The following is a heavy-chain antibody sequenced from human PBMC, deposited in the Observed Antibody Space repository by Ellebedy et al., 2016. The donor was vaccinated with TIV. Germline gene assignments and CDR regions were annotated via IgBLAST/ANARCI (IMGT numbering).Heavy chain of an antibody. J-gene: IGHJ4*02. V-gene: IGHV3-9*01. CDR1: GFTFTPYA. Sequence: SLKISCLASGFTFTPYAMHWVRQAPGKGLEWVSGISWNSGSIGYADSVKGRFTISRDNAKNSLYLQMNSLRAEDTALYYCAKAMAARPFFDYWGQGTLVTVSS. D-gene: IGHD6-6*01. CDR3: AKAMAARPFFDY. CDR2: ISWNSGSI.